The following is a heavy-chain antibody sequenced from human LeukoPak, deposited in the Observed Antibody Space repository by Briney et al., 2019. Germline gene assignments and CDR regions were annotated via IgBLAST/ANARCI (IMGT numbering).Heavy chain of an antibody. CDR1: GFTFSNAW. D-gene: IGHD3-22*01. CDR2: IKSKTDGGTT. Sequence: GGSLRLSCAASGFTFSNAWMSWVRQAPGKGLEWVGRIKSKTDGGTTDYAAPVKGRFTISRDDSKNTLYLQMNSLKTEDTAVYYCTTGRYYYDSSGRAYNAHWGQGALVTVSS. V-gene: IGHV3-15*01. CDR3: TTGRYYYDSSGRAYNAH. J-gene: IGHJ4*02.